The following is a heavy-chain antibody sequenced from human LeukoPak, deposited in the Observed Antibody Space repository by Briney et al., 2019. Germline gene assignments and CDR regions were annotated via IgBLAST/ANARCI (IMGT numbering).Heavy chain of an antibody. CDR3: ARSNTATGRAFDI. J-gene: IGHJ3*02. V-gene: IGHV4-59*10. Sequence: ASETLSLTCAVYGGSFSGYYWSWIRQPAGKGLEWIGRIYTSGSTNYNPSLKSRVTMSVDTSKSQFSLNLSSVIAADTAVYYCARSNTATGRAFDIWGQGTMVTVSS. CDR1: GGSFSGYY. D-gene: IGHD4-17*01. CDR2: IYTSGST.